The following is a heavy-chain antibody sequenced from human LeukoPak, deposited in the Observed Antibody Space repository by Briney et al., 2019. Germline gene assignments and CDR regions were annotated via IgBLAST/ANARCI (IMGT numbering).Heavy chain of an antibody. CDR2: IKEDGSEK. Sequence: PGGSLRLSCEASGFTFNTYSMNWPRQAPGKGLEGVADIKEDGSEKSYVDSVKGRFTISRDNAKNSLYLQMNSLRAEDTAVYYCARVQTGSSGWYGDAFDIWGQGTMVTVSS. V-gene: IGHV3-7*01. D-gene: IGHD6-19*01. CDR3: ARVQTGSSGWYGDAFDI. J-gene: IGHJ3*02. CDR1: GFTFNTYS.